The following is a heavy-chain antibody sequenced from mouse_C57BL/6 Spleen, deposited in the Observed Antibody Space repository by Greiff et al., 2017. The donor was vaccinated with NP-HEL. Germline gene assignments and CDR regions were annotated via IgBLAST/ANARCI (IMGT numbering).Heavy chain of an antibody. CDR3: ARGGCYGRSYVRGLSDWYFDV. J-gene: IGHJ1*03. V-gene: IGHV1-22*01. Sequence: EVQLQQSGPELVKPGASVKMSCKASGYTFTDYNMHWVKQSPGKSLEWIGYINPTNGCTSYNQKFKGKATLTVNKSSSTAYMELRSLKSEDSAVYYCARGGCYGRSYVRGLSDWYFDVWGTGTTVTVSS. CDR2: INPTNGCT. D-gene: IGHD1-1*01. CDR1: GYTFTDYN.